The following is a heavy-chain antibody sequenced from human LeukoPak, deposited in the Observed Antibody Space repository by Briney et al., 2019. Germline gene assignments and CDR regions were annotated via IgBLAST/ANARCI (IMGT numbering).Heavy chain of an antibody. J-gene: IGHJ4*02. Sequence: SETLSLTCTVSGGSISSYYWSWIRQPPGKGLEWIGYIYYSGSTNYNPSLKSRVTISVDTSKNQFSLKLSSVTAADTAVYYCARGYSYDYVWGSYSLTFDYWGQGTLVTVSS. CDR2: IYYSGST. V-gene: IGHV4-59*12. D-gene: IGHD3-16*01. CDR1: GGSISSYY. CDR3: ARGYSYDYVWGSYSLTFDY.